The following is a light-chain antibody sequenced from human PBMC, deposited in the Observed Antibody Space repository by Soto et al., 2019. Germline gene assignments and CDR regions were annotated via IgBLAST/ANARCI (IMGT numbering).Light chain of an antibody. J-gene: IGKJ5*01. V-gene: IGKV3-11*01. Sequence: EIVLTQSPATLSLSPGETATLSGRASQSVSNYLAWYQHKPGQAPRLLIYDASKRATGIPARFSGSGSETDFTLTISSLEPEDFAFYYCQQRSNWPTTFGQGTRLEIK. CDR1: QSVSNY. CDR3: QQRSNWPTT. CDR2: DAS.